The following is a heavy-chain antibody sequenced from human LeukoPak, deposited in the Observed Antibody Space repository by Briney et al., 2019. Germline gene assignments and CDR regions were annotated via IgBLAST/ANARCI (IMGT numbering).Heavy chain of an antibody. J-gene: IGHJ5*02. V-gene: IGHV1-69*13. D-gene: IGHD2-2*02. CDR3: ARDRPGRYCSTTSCFTASPFAR. CDR1: GGTFTNYA. CDR2: IIPIFATA. Sequence: GASVKVSCKASGGTFTNYAISWVRQAPGQGLEWMGGIIPIFATANYAQKFQGRVTITADESTSTAYMELSSLRSEDTAVYYCARDRPGRYCSTTSCFTASPFARWGQGTLVTVSS.